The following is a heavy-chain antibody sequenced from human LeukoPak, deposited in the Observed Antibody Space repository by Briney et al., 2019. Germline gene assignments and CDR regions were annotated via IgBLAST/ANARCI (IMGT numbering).Heavy chain of an antibody. J-gene: IGHJ4*02. CDR3: AKDPARGYCSTGICYDSPFDF. CDR2: ISASAADT. CDR1: GFTIGSYW. V-gene: IGHV3-23*01. Sequence: GGSLRLSCAGSGFTIGSYWMTWVRQAPGKGLEWVSLISASAADTYYADSVKGRFTISRDDSKNTVFLQMNSLRAEDTAVYYCAKDPARGYCSTGICYDSPFDFWGQGTLVTVSS. D-gene: IGHD2-15*01.